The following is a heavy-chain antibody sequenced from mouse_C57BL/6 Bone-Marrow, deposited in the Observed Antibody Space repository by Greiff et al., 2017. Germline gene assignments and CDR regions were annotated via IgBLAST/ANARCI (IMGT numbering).Heavy chain of an antibody. V-gene: IGHV5-6*01. CDR2: ISSGGSYT. CDR3: ARHFFGLVLSRFNYDGGEDYAMDY. J-gene: IGHJ4*01. CDR1: GFTFSSYG. D-gene: IGHD2-3*01. Sequence: EVQGVESGGDLVKPGGSLKLSCAASGFTFSSYGMSWVRQTPDKRLEWVATISSGGSYTYYPDSVKGRVTISRDNAKNTLYLQISSLKSEDTAMYYCARHFFGLVLSRFNYDGGEDYAMDYWGQGTSVTVSS.